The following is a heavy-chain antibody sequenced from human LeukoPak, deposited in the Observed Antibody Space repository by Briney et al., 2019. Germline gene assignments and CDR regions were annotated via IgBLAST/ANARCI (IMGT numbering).Heavy chain of an antibody. D-gene: IGHD4-17*01. CDR3: ARDHHYGDPRYYYYYYMDV. CDR1: GGTFSSYA. CDR2: IIPIFGTA. J-gene: IGHJ6*03. Sequence: ASVKVSCKASGGTFSSYAISWVRQAPGQGLEWMGGIIPIFGTANYAQKFQGRVTITADKSTSTAYMELSSLRSEDTAVYYCARDHHYGDPRYYYYYYMDVWGKGTTVTVSS. V-gene: IGHV1-69*06.